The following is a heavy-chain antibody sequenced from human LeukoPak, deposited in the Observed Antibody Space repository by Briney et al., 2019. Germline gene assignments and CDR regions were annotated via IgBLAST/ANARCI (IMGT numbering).Heavy chain of an antibody. CDR3: AKGEEYSSGWYGYFDY. D-gene: IGHD6-19*01. CDR1: GFTFVNFA. J-gene: IGHJ4*02. V-gene: IGHV3-30*04. Sequence: GGSLRLSCAASGFTFVNFALHWVRQAPGKGLEWVAVTSFDGTKRYYRDSVKGRFTISRDNSKNTLYLQMNSLRAEDTAVYYCAKGEEYSSGWYGYFDYWGQGTLVTVSS. CDR2: TSFDGTKR.